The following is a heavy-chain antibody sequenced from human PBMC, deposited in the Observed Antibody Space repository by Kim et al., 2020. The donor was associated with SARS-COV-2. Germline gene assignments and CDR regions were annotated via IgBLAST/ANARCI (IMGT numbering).Heavy chain of an antibody. CDR1: GDSVSSNSGV. CDR2: TYYRSRWYY. J-gene: IGHJ4*02. Sequence: SQTLSLTCAISGDSVSSNSGVWNWIRQSPSRGLEWLGRTYYRSRWYYDYAESVRGRIIINPDTSKNQFSLQLNSVTPEDTAVYFCARDAPGNSLLDYWGQGILVTVSS. V-gene: IGHV6-1*01. D-gene: IGHD5-18*01. CDR3: ARDAPGNSLLDY.